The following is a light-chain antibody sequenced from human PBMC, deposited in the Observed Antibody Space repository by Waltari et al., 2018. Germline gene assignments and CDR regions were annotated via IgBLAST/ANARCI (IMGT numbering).Light chain of an antibody. CDR1: TSNTGAIT. CDR3: AAWDRSLSIVV. CDR2: SSI. J-gene: IGLJ2*01. V-gene: IGLV1-44*01. Sequence: QSVLTQPPSASGTPGQRATISCSGSTSNTGAITLNCYQQFPGTAPKLLTYSSIQRPSGVPDRFSGSKSGTSASLAISGLQSEDEADYYCAAWDRSLSIVVFGGGTKLTVL.